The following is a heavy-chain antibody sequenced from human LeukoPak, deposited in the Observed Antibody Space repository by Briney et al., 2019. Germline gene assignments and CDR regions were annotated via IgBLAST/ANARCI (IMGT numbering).Heavy chain of an antibody. CDR1: GDSLSRYY. J-gene: IGHJ5*02. V-gene: IGHV4-4*07. CDR2: IYNGGII. Sequence: PSETLSLTCTVPGDSLSRYYWSWIRQPAGKGLEWIGRIYNGGIITYNPSLTSRVTMSIDTSNNQFSLRLRFVTAADTAVYYCARDSGTTGEVKFDPWGQGTLVTVSS. CDR3: ARDSGTTGEVKFDP. D-gene: IGHD3-10*01.